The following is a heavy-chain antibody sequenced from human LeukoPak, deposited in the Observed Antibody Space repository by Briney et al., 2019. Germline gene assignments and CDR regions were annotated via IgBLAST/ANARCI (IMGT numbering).Heavy chain of an antibody. CDR1: GYTYTGYY. Sequence: ASVKVSYKASGYTYTGYYMHWVRQAPGQGLEWMGWINPNSGGTNYAQKFQGRVTMTRDTSISTAYMELSRLRSDDTAVSYCARDLRGSSSSYSEAFDIWGQGTMVTVSS. V-gene: IGHV1-2*02. J-gene: IGHJ3*02. CDR2: INPNSGGT. D-gene: IGHD6-6*01. CDR3: ARDLRGSSSSYSEAFDI.